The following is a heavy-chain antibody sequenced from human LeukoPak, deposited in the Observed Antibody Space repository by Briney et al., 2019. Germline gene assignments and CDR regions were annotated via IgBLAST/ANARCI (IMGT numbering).Heavy chain of an antibody. D-gene: IGHD3-10*01. J-gene: IGHJ3*02. CDR3: ARDRGFESYAFDI. CDR1: GGSISSYY. V-gene: IGHV4-59*01. Sequence: SETLSLTCTVSGGSISSYYWSWIRQPPGKGLEWIGYIYYSGSTHYNPSLKSRVTISVDTSKNQFSLKLSSVTAADTAVYYCARDRGFESYAFDIWGQGTMVTVSS. CDR2: IYYSGST.